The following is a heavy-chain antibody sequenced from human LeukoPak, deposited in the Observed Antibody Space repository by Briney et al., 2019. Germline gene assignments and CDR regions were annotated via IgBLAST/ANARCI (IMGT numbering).Heavy chain of an antibody. D-gene: IGHD3-22*01. J-gene: IGHJ3*02. CDR2: ISSSSSYI. V-gene: IGHV3-21*01. Sequence: PGGSLRLSCAASGFTFSSYSMNWVRQAPGKGLEWVSYISSSSSYIYYADSVKGRFTISRDNAKNSLYLQMNSLRAEDTAVYYCARDSGSYYDSSGLDAFDIWGQGTMVTVSS. CDR1: GFTFSSYS. CDR3: ARDSGSYYDSSGLDAFDI.